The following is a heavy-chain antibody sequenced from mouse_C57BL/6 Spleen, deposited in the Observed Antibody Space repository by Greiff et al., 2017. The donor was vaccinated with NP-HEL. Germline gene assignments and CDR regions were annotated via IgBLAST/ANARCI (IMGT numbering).Heavy chain of an antibody. CDR1: GYTFTSYG. Sequence: VQLQQSGAELVRPGASVKLSCKASGYTFTSYGISWVKQRTGQGLEWIGEIYPRSGNTYYNEKFKGKATLTADKSSSTAYMELRSLTSEDSAVYFCAREGDGSSYYYAMDYWGQGTSVTVSS. J-gene: IGHJ4*01. D-gene: IGHD1-1*01. V-gene: IGHV1-81*01. CDR3: AREGDGSSYYYAMDY. CDR2: IYPRSGNT.